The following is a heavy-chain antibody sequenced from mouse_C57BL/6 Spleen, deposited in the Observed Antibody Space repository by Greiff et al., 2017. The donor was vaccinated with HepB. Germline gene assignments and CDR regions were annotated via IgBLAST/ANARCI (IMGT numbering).Heavy chain of an antibody. V-gene: IGHV14-3*01. CDR3: ARDYYRWYFDV. J-gene: IGHJ1*03. Sequence: VQLQQSVAELVRPGASVKLSCTASGFNFKNTYMHWVKQRPEQGLEWIGRIDPANGNTKYAPKFQGKATITADTSSNTAYLQLSSLTSEDTAIYYCARDYYRWYFDVWGTGTTVTVSS. CDR1: GFNFKNTY. CDR2: IDPANGNT. D-gene: IGHD2-12*01.